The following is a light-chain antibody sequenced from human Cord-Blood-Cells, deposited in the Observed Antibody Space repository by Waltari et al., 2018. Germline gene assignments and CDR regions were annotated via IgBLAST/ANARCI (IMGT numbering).Light chain of an antibody. CDR1: QDISNY. Sequence: DIQMTQSPSSLSASVGDRVTITCQASQDISNYLNWYQQKPGKAPKLLIYDASNVETGVPSRFSGSGSGTDLTVTISSLQPEDIATYYCQQYDNLPITFGQGTRLEIK. CDR2: DAS. CDR3: QQYDNLPIT. J-gene: IGKJ5*01. V-gene: IGKV1-33*01.